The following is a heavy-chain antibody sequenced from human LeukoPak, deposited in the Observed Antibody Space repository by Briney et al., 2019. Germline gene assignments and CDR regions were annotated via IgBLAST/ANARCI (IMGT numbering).Heavy chain of an antibody. D-gene: IGHD3-3*01. CDR1: GGSFSGYY. V-gene: IGHV4-34*01. J-gene: IGHJ5*02. CDR3: ATPPSAYYDFWSGS. Sequence: PSXXLSLTCAVYGGSFSGYYWSWIRQPPGKGMEWIGEINHSGSTNYNPSLKSRVTISVDTSKNQFSLKLSSVTAADTAVYYCATPPSAYYDFWSGSWGQGTLVTVSS. CDR2: INHSGST.